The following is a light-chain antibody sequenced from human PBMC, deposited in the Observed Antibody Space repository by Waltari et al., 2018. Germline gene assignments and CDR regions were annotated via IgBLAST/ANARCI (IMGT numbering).Light chain of an antibody. J-gene: IGKJ4*01. V-gene: IGKV1-9*01. CDR2: AAS. CDR1: QDINNY. CDR3: QQVNSHPALT. Sequence: DIQLTQSPSFLSASVGDRVNVPCRDSQDINNYLAWYQQKPGKAPKLLIYAASTLQSGVPSMFSGSGSGTEFTLTISSLQPEDFATYYCQQVNSHPALTFAGGTKVEIK.